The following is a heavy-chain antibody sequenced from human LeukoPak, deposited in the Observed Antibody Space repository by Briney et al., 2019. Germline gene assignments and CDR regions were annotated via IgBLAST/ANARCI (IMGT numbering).Heavy chain of an antibody. CDR1: GFTFDDYA. V-gene: IGHV3-43D*03. CDR2: ISWDGGST. Sequence: GGSLRLSCAASGFTFDDYAMHWVRQAPGKGLQWVSLISWDGGSTYYADSVKGRFTISRDNSKNSLYLQMNSLRAEDTALYYCAKDMHYSSTSPYMDVWGKGTTVTVSS. J-gene: IGHJ6*03. D-gene: IGHD6-13*01. CDR3: AKDMHYSSTSPYMDV.